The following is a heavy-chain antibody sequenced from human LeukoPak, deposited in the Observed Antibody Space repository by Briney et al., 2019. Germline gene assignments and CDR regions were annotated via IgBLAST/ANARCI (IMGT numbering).Heavy chain of an antibody. V-gene: IGHV3-30*18. CDR3: AKGPSWGMDV. CDR2: ISCDGINK. Sequence: GGSLRLSCAASGFTFSSYGMHWVRQAPGKGLEWVAVISCDGINKYYADSVKGRFTISRDISKNTMYLQMNSLRVEDTAVYYCAKGPSWGMDVWGQGTTVTVSS. CDR1: GFTFSSYG. J-gene: IGHJ6*02.